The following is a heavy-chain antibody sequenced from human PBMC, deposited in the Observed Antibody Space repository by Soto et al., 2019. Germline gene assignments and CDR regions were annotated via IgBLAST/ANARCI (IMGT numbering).Heavy chain of an antibody. CDR1: GGTFSSYA. D-gene: IGHD4-17*01. CDR3: ARGETTVVTLARDPIYGMDV. Sequence: QVQLVQSGAEVKKPGSSVKVSCKASGGTFSSYAISWVRQAPGQGLEWMGGIIPIFGTANYGQKFQGRVTITADESTSTAYMERSSLRSEDTAVYYCARGETTVVTLARDPIYGMDVWGQGTTVTVSS. J-gene: IGHJ6*02. V-gene: IGHV1-69*01. CDR2: IIPIFGTA.